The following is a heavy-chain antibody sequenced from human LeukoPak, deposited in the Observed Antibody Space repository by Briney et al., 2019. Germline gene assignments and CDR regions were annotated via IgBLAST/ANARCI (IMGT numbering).Heavy chain of an antibody. CDR2: MYYSGNT. J-gene: IGHJ4*02. V-gene: IGHV4-39*01. Sequence: SETLSLTSTVSGGSISSGHYWWGWIRQPPGKGLDWIGSMYYSGNTHYNPSLQSRVTVSVDTSKNQFSLKLTSVTAADTAVYYCVRQRGVGSWSFDYWGQGNLVTVSS. D-gene: IGHD2-15*01. CDR3: VRQRGVGSWSFDY. CDR1: GGSISSGHYW.